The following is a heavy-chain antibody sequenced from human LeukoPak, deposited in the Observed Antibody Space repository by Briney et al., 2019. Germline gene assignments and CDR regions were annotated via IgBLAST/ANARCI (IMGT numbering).Heavy chain of an antibody. CDR3: ARGDSIGYYSGFQD. CDR1: GYSFSSYW. V-gene: IGHV5-51*01. D-gene: IGHD3-22*01. Sequence: GESLKISCKGLGYSFSSYWIGWVRQMPGKGLEWMGIIYPDDSYTTYSPSFQGQVTISADKSIDTAYLHWSTLKASVTAMYYCARGDSIGYYSGFQDWGQGSLVIASS. J-gene: IGHJ1*01. CDR2: IYPDDSYT.